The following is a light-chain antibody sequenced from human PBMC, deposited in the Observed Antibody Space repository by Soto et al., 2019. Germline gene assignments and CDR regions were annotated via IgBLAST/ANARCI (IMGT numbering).Light chain of an antibody. J-gene: IGLJ2*01. CDR2: GNS. CDR1: SSNIGAGYD. V-gene: IGLV1-40*01. CDR3: QSYDSSLSVFVV. Sequence: QSVLTQPPSVSGAPGQRVTISCTGSSSNIGAGYDVHWYQQLPGTAPKLLIYGNSKRPSGVPDRFSGSKSVTSASLAITGLQAEDEANYYCQSYDSSLSVFVVFGGGTKLTVL.